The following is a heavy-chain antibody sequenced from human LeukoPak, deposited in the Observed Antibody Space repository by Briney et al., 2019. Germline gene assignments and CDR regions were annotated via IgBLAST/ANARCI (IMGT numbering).Heavy chain of an antibody. J-gene: IGHJ4*02. CDR3: ATRVYYDSSGYPFDY. D-gene: IGHD3-22*01. V-gene: IGHV4-34*01. Sequence: PPETLSLTCAVYGGSFSGYYWSWIRQPPGKGLEWIGEINHSGSTNYNPSLKSRVTISVDTSKNQFSLKLSSVTAADTAVYYCATRVYYDSSGYPFDYWGQGTLVTVSS. CDR2: INHSGST. CDR1: GGSFSGYY.